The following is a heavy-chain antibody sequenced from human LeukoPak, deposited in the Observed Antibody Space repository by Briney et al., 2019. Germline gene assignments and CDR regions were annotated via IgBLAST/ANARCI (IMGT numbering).Heavy chain of an antibody. CDR2: IYPGDSDI. V-gene: IGHV5-51*01. CDR3: VRRTTGEYYFDY. Sequence: GESLKISCKGSGYSFTSYWIGWVRQMPGRGLEWIGTIYPGDSDIRYSPSFQGQVNISADKSISTAYLQWSSLKASDTAMYYCVRRTTGEYYFDYWGQGTLVTVSS. CDR1: GYSFTSYW. D-gene: IGHD7-27*01. J-gene: IGHJ4*02.